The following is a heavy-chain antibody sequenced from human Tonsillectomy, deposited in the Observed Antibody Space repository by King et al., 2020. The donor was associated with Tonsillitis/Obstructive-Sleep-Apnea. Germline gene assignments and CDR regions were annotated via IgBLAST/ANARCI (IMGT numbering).Heavy chain of an antibody. CDR1: GGSISSSSYY. J-gene: IGHJ4*02. Sequence: VQLQESGPGLVKPSETLSLTCTVSGGSISSSSYYWGWIRQPPGKGLEWIGSIYYSGITYYNPSLKSRVTISVDTSKNQFSLKLSSVTAADTAVYYCARQLGYCSSTSCYSVYWGQGTLVTVSS. CDR2: IYYSGIT. D-gene: IGHD2-2*02. V-gene: IGHV4-39*01. CDR3: ARQLGYCSSTSCYSVY.